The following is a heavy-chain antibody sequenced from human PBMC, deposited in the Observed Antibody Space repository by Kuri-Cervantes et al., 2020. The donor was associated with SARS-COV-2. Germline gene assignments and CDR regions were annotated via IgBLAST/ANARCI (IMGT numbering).Heavy chain of an antibody. CDR1: GYNFTTYG. CDR2: ISGYNGNT. J-gene: IGHJ6*03. Sequence: ASVKVSCKASGYNFTTYGISWVRHAPGKGLEWMGWISGYNGNTYYAQKFQGRVTMTIDTSTTTAYMEMRSLRSDDTAVYYCARDGYSYGVYYYYYLDVWCKGTTVTVSS. V-gene: IGHV1-18*04. CDR3: ARDGYSYGVYYYYYLDV. D-gene: IGHD5-18*01.